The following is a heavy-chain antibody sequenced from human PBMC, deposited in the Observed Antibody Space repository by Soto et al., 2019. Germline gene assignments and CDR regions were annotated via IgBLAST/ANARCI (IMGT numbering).Heavy chain of an antibody. CDR3: ARMGILLVPAASPRNYYYYYGMDV. J-gene: IGHJ6*02. V-gene: IGHV4-39*01. Sequence: PSETLSLTCTVSGGSISSSSYYWGWIRQPPGKGLEWIGSIYYIGSTYYNPSLKIRVTISVDTSKNQFSLKLISVTAADTAVYYCARMGILLVPAASPRNYYYYYGMDVWGQGTTVTVSS. CDR2: IYYIGST. CDR1: GGSISSSSYY. D-gene: IGHD2-2*01.